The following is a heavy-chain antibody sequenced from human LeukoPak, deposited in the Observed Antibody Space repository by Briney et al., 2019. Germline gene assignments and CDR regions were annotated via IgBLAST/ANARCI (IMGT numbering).Heavy chain of an antibody. CDR1: GFTFSSYA. CDR2: ISYDGSNK. Sequence: GRSLRLSCAASGFTFSSYAMHWVRQAPGKGLEWVAVISYDGSNKYYADSVKGRFTISRDNSKNTLYLQMNSLRAEDTAVYYCARDRSNCFDPWGQGTLVTVSS. CDR3: ARDRSNCFDP. J-gene: IGHJ5*02. V-gene: IGHV3-30-3*01.